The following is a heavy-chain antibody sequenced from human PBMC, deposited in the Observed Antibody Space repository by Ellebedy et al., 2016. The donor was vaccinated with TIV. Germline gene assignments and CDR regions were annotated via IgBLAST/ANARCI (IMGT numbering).Heavy chain of an antibody. CDR2: INAGNGNT. CDR3: ARDTLGLATIKYYFDY. Sequence: AASVKVSCKASGYSFTSYVMHWARQAPGQRLEWMGWINAGNGNTKHSQKFQDRVTITRDTSASTAYMELSSLRSEDTAVYYCARDTLGLATIKYYFDYWGQGTLVTVSS. J-gene: IGHJ4*02. D-gene: IGHD5-12*01. V-gene: IGHV1-3*01. CDR1: GYSFTSYV.